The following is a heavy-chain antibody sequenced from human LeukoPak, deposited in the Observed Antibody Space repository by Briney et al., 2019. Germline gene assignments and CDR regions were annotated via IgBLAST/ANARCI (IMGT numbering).Heavy chain of an antibody. J-gene: IGHJ4*02. CDR1: GFTFNSYT. Sequence: PGGSLRLSCAASGFTFNSYTMSWVRQAPGKGLEWVSAISDSGYSTYYADSVKGRFTISRDRSKNTVYLQMNGLRADDTAVYYCARLTYYYGSGSSLFDYWGQGTLVTVSS. CDR3: ARLTYYYGSGSSLFDY. CDR2: ISDSGYST. V-gene: IGHV3-23*01. D-gene: IGHD3-10*01.